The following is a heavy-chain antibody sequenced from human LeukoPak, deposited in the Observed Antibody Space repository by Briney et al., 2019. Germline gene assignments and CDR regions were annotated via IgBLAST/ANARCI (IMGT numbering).Heavy chain of an antibody. CDR3: AKDISFDYGGAPDS. D-gene: IGHD4/OR15-4a*01. Sequence: PGGSLRLPCEASGFIFEDYAMHWVRQAPGKGLEWVSCISWDSGSIGYADSVRGRFIISRDNANNSLYLHMNSLKPDDTALYYCAKDISFDYGGAPDSWGQGTLVTVSS. CDR2: ISWDSGSI. CDR1: GFIFEDYA. V-gene: IGHV3-9*01. J-gene: IGHJ4*02.